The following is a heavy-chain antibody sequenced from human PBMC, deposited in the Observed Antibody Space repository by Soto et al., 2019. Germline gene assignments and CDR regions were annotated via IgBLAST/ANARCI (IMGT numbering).Heavy chain of an antibody. CDR2: ISYDGSNK. V-gene: IGHV3-30*18. Sequence: QVQLVESGGGVVQPGRSLRLSCAASGFTFSSYGMHWVRQAPGKGLEWVAVISYDGSNKYYTDSVKGRFTISRDNSKNTLYLQMNSLRTEDTAVYYCAKRSTVAEFFDCWGQGAMVTVSS. CDR3: AKRSTVAEFFDC. D-gene: IGHD6-19*01. J-gene: IGHJ4*02. CDR1: GFTFSSYG.